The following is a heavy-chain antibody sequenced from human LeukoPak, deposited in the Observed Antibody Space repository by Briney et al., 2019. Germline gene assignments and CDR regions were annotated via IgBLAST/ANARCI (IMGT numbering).Heavy chain of an antibody. CDR1: GGTFSSYA. J-gene: IGHJ4*02. CDR2: IILIFGTA. V-gene: IGHV1-69*05. CDR3: ARDLKNYYGSGSYDGGFDY. Sequence: SVKVSCKASGGTFSSYAISWVRQAPGQGLEWMGRIILIFGTANYAQKFQGRVTITTDESTSTAYMELSGLRSEDTAVYYCARDLKNYYGSGSYDGGFDYWGQGTLVTVSS. D-gene: IGHD3-10*01.